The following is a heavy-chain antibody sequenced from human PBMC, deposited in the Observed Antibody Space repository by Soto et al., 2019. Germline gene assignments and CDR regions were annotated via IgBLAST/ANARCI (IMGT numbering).Heavy chain of an antibody. CDR2: ISGTSHST. CDR1: GFTFSAYA. D-gene: IGHD3-3*01. CDR3: ATRIFGVEY. Sequence: EVQLLESGGGLVQPGGSLRLSCAASGFTFSAYAMSWVRQATGKGLEWVSAISGTSHSTYYADSVQGRFSISTDSSRKTLFLQMNTLRAEDTAVYFCATRIFGVEYWGQGTLVTVSS. V-gene: IGHV3-23*01. J-gene: IGHJ4*02.